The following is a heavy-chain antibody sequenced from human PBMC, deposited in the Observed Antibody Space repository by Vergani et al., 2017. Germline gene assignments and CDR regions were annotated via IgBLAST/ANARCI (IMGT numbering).Heavy chain of an antibody. D-gene: IGHD3-10*01. V-gene: IGHV3-48*01. CDR2: LCTSGNII. CDR3: ARDLSGLPWD. J-gene: IGHJ4*02. CDR1: GFTLSSYS. Sequence: EVQLVESGGGLVQPGGSLRLSCVVSGFTLSSYSMNWVRQAPGKGLEWIAYLCTSGNIIYYSDSVRGRFTISRDTAKNSVFLHMNSLAAEDTAVYYCARDLSGLPWDWGQGTLVSVSS.